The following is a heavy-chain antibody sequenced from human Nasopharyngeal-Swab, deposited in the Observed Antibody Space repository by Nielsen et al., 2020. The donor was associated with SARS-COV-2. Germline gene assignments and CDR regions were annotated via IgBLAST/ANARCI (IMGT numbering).Heavy chain of an antibody. CDR2: IRHSGST. J-gene: IGHJ2*01. V-gene: IGHV4-34*01. CDR1: GGSFSGYY. D-gene: IGHD3-22*01. Sequence: SQTLSLTCAVYGGSFSGYYWSWIRQPPGKGLEWIGEIRHSGSTNYNPSLKSRVTISVDTSKNQFSLKLTSVTAADTAVYFCARTYYYDSSGYFLGWFDLWGRGTLVTVSS. CDR3: ARTYYYDSSGYFLGWFDL.